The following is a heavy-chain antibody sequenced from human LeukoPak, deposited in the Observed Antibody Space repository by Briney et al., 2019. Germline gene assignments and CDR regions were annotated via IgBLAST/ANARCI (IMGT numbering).Heavy chain of an antibody. CDR2: ISGSATGT. V-gene: IGHV3-23*01. CDR3: AKSGEYSSSSAPYNYFDY. Sequence: GGSLRLSCAASGFTSDSYAMGWVRRAPGGGLEWVSAISGSATGTYYADSVKGRFTISRDNSKKTLHLQMNSLRAEDTAIYYCAKSGEYSSSSAPYNYFDYWGQGTLVTVSS. J-gene: IGHJ4*02. D-gene: IGHD6-6*01. CDR1: GFTSDSYA.